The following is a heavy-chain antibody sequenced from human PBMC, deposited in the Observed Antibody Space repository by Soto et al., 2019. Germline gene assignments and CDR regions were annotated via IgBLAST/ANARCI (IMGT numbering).Heavy chain of an antibody. J-gene: IGHJ4*02. Sequence: SETLSLTCAVYGGSFIGYYWSWIRQPPGKGLEWIGEINHSGSTNYNPSLKSRVTISVDTSKNQFSLKLSSVTAADTAVYYCAPRGYYYGSGTLPLWGQGTLVTVSS. CDR1: GGSFIGYY. V-gene: IGHV4-34*01. CDR3: APRGYYYGSGTLPL. D-gene: IGHD3-10*01. CDR2: INHSGST.